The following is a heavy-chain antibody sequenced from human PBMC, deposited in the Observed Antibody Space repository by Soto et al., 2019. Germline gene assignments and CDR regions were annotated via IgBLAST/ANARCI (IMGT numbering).Heavy chain of an antibody. CDR1: GFTVSSNY. CDR3: ARGPRSYSTGWYGDFRDY. D-gene: IGHD6-19*01. CDR2: IYSGGST. J-gene: IGHJ4*02. V-gene: IGHV3-53*01. Sequence: GGSLRLSCAASGFTVSSNYMSWVRQAPGKGLEWVSVIYSGGSTYYADSVKGRFTISRDNSKNTLYLQMNSLRAEDTAVYYCARGPRSYSTGWYGDFRDYWGQGTLVTVSS.